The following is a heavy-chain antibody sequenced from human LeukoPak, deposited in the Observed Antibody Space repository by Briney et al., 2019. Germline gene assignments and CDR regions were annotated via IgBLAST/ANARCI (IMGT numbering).Heavy chain of an antibody. D-gene: IGHD6-19*01. CDR1: GGSISSGDYY. CDR3: ARASYSSGWYGVDY. J-gene: IGHJ4*02. Sequence: PSQTLSLTCTVSGGSISSGDYYWSWLRQPPGKGLEWIGYIYYSGSTYYNPSLKSRVTISVDTSKNQFSLKLSSVTAADTAVYYCARASYSSGWYGVDYWGQGTLVTVSS. V-gene: IGHV4-30-4*08. CDR2: IYYSGST.